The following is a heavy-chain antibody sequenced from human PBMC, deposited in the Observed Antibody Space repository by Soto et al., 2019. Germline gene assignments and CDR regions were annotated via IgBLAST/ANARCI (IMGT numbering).Heavy chain of an antibody. CDR2: IYYSGST. V-gene: IGHV4-39*01. D-gene: IGHD3-3*01. CDR3: VFLRSFGVVIRAGFAYRTQFSSGFV. Sequence: SETLSLRCTVYDCSINSTSYYWGWIRQPPGKGLEWIGSIYYSGSTYYNPSLKSRVTISVDTSKNQFSLKLSSVTAADTAVYYCVFLRSFGVVIRAGFAYRTQFSSGFVW. CDR1: DCSINSTSYY. J-gene: IGHJ6*01.